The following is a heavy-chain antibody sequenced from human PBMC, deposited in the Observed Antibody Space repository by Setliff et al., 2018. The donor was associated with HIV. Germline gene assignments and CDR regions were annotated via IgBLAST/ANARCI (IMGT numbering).Heavy chain of an antibody. CDR1: GFTFSSYW. CDR3: AKDEATLVRGVWNYYYYYIDV. V-gene: IGHV3-74*01. D-gene: IGHD3-10*01. J-gene: IGHJ6*03. CDR2: ISPDGSSA. Sequence: GGSLRLSCAASGFTFSSYWMHWVRQAPGKGLMWVSNISPDGSSAGYADSVKGRFTISRDNAKNTLYLQMNSLRAEDTAVYYCAKDEATLVRGVWNYYYYYIDVWGKGTTVTVSS.